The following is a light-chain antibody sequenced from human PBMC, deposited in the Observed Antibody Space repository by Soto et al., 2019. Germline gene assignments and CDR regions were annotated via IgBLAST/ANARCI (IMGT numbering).Light chain of an antibody. J-gene: IGKJ2*01. CDR3: QQYKSYLYT. CDR2: KAS. Sequence: DIHMTQSPSTLSASVGDRVTITCRASQSISGWLAWYQQKPGKAPKLLIYKASTLERGVPSRFSGSGSGTEFTLTVSSLQPDDFATYYCQQYKSYLYTFGQGTKLEIK. V-gene: IGKV1-5*03. CDR1: QSISGW.